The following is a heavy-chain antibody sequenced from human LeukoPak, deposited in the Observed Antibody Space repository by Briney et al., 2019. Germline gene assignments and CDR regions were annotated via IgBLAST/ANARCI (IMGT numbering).Heavy chain of an antibody. CDR1: GFTFSSYA. D-gene: IGHD6-19*01. CDR2: ISGSGGST. V-gene: IGHV3-23*01. Sequence: GGSLRLSCAASGFTFSSYAMSWVRQAPGKGLEWVSAISGSGGSTYYADSVKGRFTISRDNSKNTLYLQMNSLRAEDTAVYYCASILGVAVAGDTFDYWGQGTLVTVSS. CDR3: ASILGVAVAGDTFDY. J-gene: IGHJ4*02.